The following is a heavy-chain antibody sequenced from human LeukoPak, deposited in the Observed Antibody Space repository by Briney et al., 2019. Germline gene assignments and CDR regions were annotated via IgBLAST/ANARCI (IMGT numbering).Heavy chain of an antibody. CDR1: GYSFTSYW. Sequence: GESLKISCKGSGYSFTSYWIGWVHQMPGKGLEWMGIIYPGDSDTRYSPSFQGQVTISADKSISTAYLQWSSLKASDTAMYYCARLAHDYDSSGEYFDYWGQGTLVTVSS. CDR2: IYPGDSDT. V-gene: IGHV5-51*07. D-gene: IGHD3-22*01. CDR3: ARLAHDYDSSGEYFDY. J-gene: IGHJ4*02.